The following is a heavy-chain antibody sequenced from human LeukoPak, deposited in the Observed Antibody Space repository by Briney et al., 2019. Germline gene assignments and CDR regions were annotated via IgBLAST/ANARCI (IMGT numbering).Heavy chain of an antibody. D-gene: IGHD6-19*01. Sequence: GGSLRLSCAASGFTFSSYSMNWVRQAPGKGLEWVSSISSSSSYIYYADSVKDRFTISRDNAKNSLYLQMNSLRAEDTAVYYCASIPVAGTTDDYWGQGTLVTVSS. CDR1: GFTFSSYS. CDR2: ISSSSSYI. CDR3: ASIPVAGTTDDY. V-gene: IGHV3-21*01. J-gene: IGHJ4*02.